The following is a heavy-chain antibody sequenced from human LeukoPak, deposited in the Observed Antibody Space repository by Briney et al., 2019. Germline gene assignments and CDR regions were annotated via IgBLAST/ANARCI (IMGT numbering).Heavy chain of an antibody. J-gene: IGHJ4*02. Sequence: SETLSLTCTVSGGSISSYYWSWIRQPPGKGLEWIGYIYYSGSTNYNPSLKSRVTISVDMSKNQFSLTLSSVTAADTAVYFCASQRLTTGFDYWGQGTLVTVSS. CDR3: ASQRLTTGFDY. D-gene: IGHD1-1*01. V-gene: IGHV4-59*08. CDR2: IYYSGST. CDR1: GGSISSYY.